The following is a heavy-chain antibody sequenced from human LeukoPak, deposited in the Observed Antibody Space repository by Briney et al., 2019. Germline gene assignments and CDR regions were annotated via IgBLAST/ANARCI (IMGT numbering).Heavy chain of an antibody. CDR3: AREARGSGRDFDY. CDR2: IGTRSNPI. D-gene: IGHD1-26*01. CDR1: GFSFSDFY. V-gene: IGHV3-11*01. Sequence: GGSLRLSCAASGFSFSDFYMSWIRQAPGMGLEWIPYIGTRSNPIYYADSVKGRFTISRGDAKNSLYLQMNSLRDEDTAVYFCAREARGSGRDFDYWGQGILVTVSS. J-gene: IGHJ4*02.